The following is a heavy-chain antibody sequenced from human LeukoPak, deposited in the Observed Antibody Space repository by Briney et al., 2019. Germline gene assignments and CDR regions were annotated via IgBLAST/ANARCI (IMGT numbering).Heavy chain of an antibody. V-gene: IGHV1-18*01. Sequence: ASVKVSSKASGYSSTSFGITWVRQAPGRGLEWMGWISPYDGNTNYAQNLQGRVTMNTDTSTTTAYMDLRSLRFDDTAVYYCARTRPTWEGWGFDYWGQGTLVTVSS. CDR1: GYSSTSFG. D-gene: IGHD1-26*01. CDR3: ARTRPTWEGWGFDY. CDR2: ISPYDGNT. J-gene: IGHJ4*02.